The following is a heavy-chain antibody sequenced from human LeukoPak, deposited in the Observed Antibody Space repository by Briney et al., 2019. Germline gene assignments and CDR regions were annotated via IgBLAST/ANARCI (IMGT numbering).Heavy chain of an antibody. CDR2: IYHTGST. CDR3: ASLTGYSSNWPDY. D-gene: IGHD6-13*01. Sequence: SETLSLTCTVSGGSISSTSWWSWVRQPPGKGLEWIGEIYHTGSTNSNPSLKSRVTISVDKSKNQFSLNLRSMTAADTAVYYCASLTGYSSNWPDYWGQGTLVTVSS. CDR1: GGSISSTSW. J-gene: IGHJ4*02. V-gene: IGHV4-4*02.